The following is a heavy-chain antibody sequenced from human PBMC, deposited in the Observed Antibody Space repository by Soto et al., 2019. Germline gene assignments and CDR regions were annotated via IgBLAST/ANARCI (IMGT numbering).Heavy chain of an antibody. V-gene: IGHV4-31*03. CDR1: GGSISSGGYY. CDR2: IYYSGST. Sequence: QVQLQESGPGLVKPSQTLSLTCTVSGGSISSGGYYWSWIRQHPGKGLEWVGYIYYSGSTYHNPSLKSRITISLDTSKNQFSLKLSSVTAADTAVYYCARMRGYSGDGRLDYWGQGTLVTVSS. D-gene: IGHD5-12*01. CDR3: ARMRGYSGDGRLDY. J-gene: IGHJ4*02.